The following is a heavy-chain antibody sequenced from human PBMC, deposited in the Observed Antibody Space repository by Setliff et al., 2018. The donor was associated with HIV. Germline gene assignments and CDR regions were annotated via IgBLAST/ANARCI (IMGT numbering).Heavy chain of an antibody. CDR2: IYYSGST. Sequence: SETLSLTCSVSGGSVGSGSYYWSWIPQSPGKGLEWLGYIYYSGSTTYNPSLRSRVTISIDTSKNQFSLNLRSVTAADTAVYYCARDPPGYGDSKDYWGQGKLVTVSS. CDR1: GGSVGSGSYY. D-gene: IGHD4-17*01. V-gene: IGHV4-61*01. J-gene: IGHJ4*02. CDR3: ARDPPGYGDSKDY.